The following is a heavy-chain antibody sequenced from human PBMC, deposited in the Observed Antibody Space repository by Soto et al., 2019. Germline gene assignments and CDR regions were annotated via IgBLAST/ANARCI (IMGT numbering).Heavy chain of an antibody. V-gene: IGHV3-74*01. D-gene: IGHD7-27*01. CDR2: INSDGSST. CDR1: GFTFSSYW. Sequence: EVQLVESGGGLVQPGGSLRLSCAASGFTFSSYWMHWVRQAPGTGLVWVSRINSDGSSTSYSDSVKGRFTISRDNAKNTPYLQMNSLRAEDTAVYYCARDQGWGSPDCWGQGTLVTVSS. CDR3: ARDQGWGSPDC. J-gene: IGHJ4*02.